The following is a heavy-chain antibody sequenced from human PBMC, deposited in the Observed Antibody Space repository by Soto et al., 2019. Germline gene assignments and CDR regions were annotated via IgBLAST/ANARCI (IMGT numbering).Heavy chain of an antibody. Sequence: SETLSLTCTVSCGSISSYYWSWIRQPPGKGLEWIGYVYYSGSTNYNPSLKSRVTISVDTSKNQFSLKLSPVTAAATAVYYRARTRLRPNRGAMVRGYPPHYYYYGMDVWREGTTVTVSS. V-gene: IGHV4-59*01. J-gene: IGHJ6*04. D-gene: IGHD3-10*01. CDR2: VYYSGST. CDR1: CGSISSYY. CDR3: ARTRLRPNRGAMVRGYPPHYYYYGMDV.